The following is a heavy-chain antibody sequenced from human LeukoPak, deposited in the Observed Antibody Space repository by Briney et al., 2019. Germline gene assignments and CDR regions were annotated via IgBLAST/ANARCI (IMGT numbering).Heavy chain of an antibody. CDR2: INPNSGGT. CDR1: GYTFTGYY. CDR3: ARIRITMIVVAKEGFDI. Sequence: GASVTLSCKASGYTFTGYYMQWVRQAPGQGLEWMGWINPNSGGTNYAQKFQGRVTMTRDTSISTAYMELSRLRSDDTAVYYCARIRITMIVVAKEGFDIWGKGTMVTVSS. V-gene: IGHV1-2*02. J-gene: IGHJ3*02. D-gene: IGHD3-22*01.